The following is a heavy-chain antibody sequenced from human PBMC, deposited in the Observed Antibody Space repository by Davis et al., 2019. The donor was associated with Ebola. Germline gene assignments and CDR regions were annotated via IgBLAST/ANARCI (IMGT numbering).Heavy chain of an antibody. CDR2: IWYDGSNK. CDR3: ARDSGKWELLLSVDY. Sequence: GESLKISCAASGFTFSSYGMHWVRQAPGKGLEWVAVIWYDGSNKYYADSVKGRFTISRDNSKNTLYLQMNSLRAEDTAVYYCARDSGKWELLLSVDYWGQGTLVTVSS. CDR1: GFTFSSYG. V-gene: IGHV3-33*01. J-gene: IGHJ4*02. D-gene: IGHD1-26*01.